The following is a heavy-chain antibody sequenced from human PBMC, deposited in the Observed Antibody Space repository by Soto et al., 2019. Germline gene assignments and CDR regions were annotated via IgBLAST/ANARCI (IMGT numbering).Heavy chain of an antibody. D-gene: IGHD3-22*01. CDR1: GFTFSSYA. Sequence: GGSLRLSCAASGFTFSSYAMSWVRQAPGKGLEWVSAISGSGGSTYYADSVKGRFTISRDNSKNTLYLQMNSLRAEDTAVYYCAKGSLYFIDESSGYNYTSRGQRSLVTVSS. V-gene: IGHV3-23*01. CDR3: AKGSLYFIDESSGYNYTS. J-gene: IGHJ1*01. CDR2: ISGSGGST.